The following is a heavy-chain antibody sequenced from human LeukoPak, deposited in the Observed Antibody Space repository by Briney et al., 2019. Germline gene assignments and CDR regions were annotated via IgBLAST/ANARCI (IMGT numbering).Heavy chain of an antibody. J-gene: IGHJ3*02. Sequence: SETLSLTCTVSGGSISSSSYYWGWIRQPPGKGLEWIGSIYYSGSTYYNPSLESRVTISVDTSKNQFSLKLSSVTAADTAVYYCARARRITIFGVVTGNAFDIWGQGTMVTVSS. V-gene: IGHV4-39*01. D-gene: IGHD3-3*01. CDR2: IYYSGST. CDR1: GGSISSSSYY. CDR3: ARARRITIFGVVTGNAFDI.